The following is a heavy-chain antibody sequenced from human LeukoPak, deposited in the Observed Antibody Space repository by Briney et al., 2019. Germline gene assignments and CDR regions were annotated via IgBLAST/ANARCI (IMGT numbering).Heavy chain of an antibody. J-gene: IGHJ4*02. V-gene: IGHV3-11*06. D-gene: IGHD3-22*01. CDR2: VSSSSSIK. CDR3: ARDDSTGYDPYYFDY. Sequence: GGSLRLSCAASGFTFSDYYMNWVRQAPGKGLEWISYVSSSSSIKHYADSVKGRFTISRDNAKNSLYLQMNSLRAEDTAVYYCARDDSTGYDPYYFDYWGQGTLVTVSS. CDR1: GFTFSDYY.